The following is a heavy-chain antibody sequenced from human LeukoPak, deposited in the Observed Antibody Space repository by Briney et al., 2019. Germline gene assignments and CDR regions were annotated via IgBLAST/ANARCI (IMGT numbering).Heavy chain of an antibody. D-gene: IGHD3-10*01. Sequence: ASVKVSCKTSGYSFTGYFMHWVRQAPGQGREWMGWINPNSADTKYAQRLQGRVTMTRDTSINTAYMELRRLTSDDTAVYYCARVPSMIRGVVNYGMDVWGQGTTVTVSS. J-gene: IGHJ6*02. CDR2: INPNSADT. CDR3: ARVPSMIRGVVNYGMDV. CDR1: GYSFTGYF. V-gene: IGHV1-2*02.